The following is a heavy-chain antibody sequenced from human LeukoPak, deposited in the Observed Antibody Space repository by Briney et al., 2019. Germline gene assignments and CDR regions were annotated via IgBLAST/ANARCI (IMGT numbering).Heavy chain of an antibody. CDR1: GFTFSKVW. CDR2: IKSKTDGGTI. D-gene: IGHD5-18*01. Sequence: PGGSLRLSCAASGFTFSKVWMSWVRQAPGKGLEWVGRIKSKTDGGTIDYAAPVKGRFTISRDDSKNTLYLQMNSLKTEDTAVYYCTTPQLWLRGALGYWGQGTLVTVTS. V-gene: IGHV3-15*01. CDR3: TTPQLWLRGALGY. J-gene: IGHJ4*02.